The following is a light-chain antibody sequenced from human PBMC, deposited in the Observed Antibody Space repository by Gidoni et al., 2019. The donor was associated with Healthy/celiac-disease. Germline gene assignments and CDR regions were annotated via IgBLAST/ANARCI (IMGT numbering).Light chain of an antibody. CDR1: QSFSISY. Sequence: EIVLTQSPGTLSLSPGDSATLSWRAGQSFSISYLAWYQQKPGQAPRLLIYGASSRATGIPDRFSGSGSGTDFTLTISRLEPEDFGVYYCQQYGSSPLTFGGGTKVEIK. CDR3: QQYGSSPLT. V-gene: IGKV3-20*01. J-gene: IGKJ4*01. CDR2: GAS.